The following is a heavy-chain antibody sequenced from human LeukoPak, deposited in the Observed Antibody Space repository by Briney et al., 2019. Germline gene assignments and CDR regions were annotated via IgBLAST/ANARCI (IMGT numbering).Heavy chain of an antibody. D-gene: IGHD2-15*01. CDR2: ISGSGGST. CDR3: AKAPCSGGSCYLDY. Sequence: GGSLRPSCAASGFTFSSYAMSWVRQAPGKGLEWVSAISGSGGSTYYADSVKGRFTISRDNSKNTLYLQMNSLRAEDTAVYYCAKAPCSGGSCYLDYWGQGTLVTVSS. J-gene: IGHJ4*02. V-gene: IGHV3-23*01. CDR1: GFTFSSYA.